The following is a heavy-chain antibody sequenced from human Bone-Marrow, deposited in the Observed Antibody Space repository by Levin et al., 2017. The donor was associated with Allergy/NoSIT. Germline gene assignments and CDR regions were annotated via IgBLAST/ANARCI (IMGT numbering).Heavy chain of an antibody. J-gene: IGHJ3*02. CDR3: ARGNFYGSGSWFPFDI. D-gene: IGHD3-10*01. Sequence: SVKVSCKPSGGTFSTYPIGWVRQAPGQGFEWMGRIFPIIAVANYAKKFQGRVTITADKSTSTAYMELTGLRSEDTAVYYCARGNFYGSGSWFPFDIWGQGTMVTVSS. CDR1: GGTFSTYP. V-gene: IGHV1-69*04. CDR2: IFPIIAVA.